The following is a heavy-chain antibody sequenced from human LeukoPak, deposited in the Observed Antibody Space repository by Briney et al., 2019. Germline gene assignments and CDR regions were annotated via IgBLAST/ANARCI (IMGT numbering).Heavy chain of an antibody. Sequence: SETLSLTCTVSGGPIFSYYWSWIRQTAGKGLEWIGRLYPGVGTDYNPSLKSRVTMSVDTSKKQFALKLSAVTAADTAVYYCARLKFYDGTGYSPGHYVDVWGKGTTVTVSS. CDR3: ARLKFYDGTGYSPGHYVDV. CDR1: GGPIFSYY. CDR2: LYPGVGT. V-gene: IGHV4-4*07. D-gene: IGHD3-22*01. J-gene: IGHJ6*03.